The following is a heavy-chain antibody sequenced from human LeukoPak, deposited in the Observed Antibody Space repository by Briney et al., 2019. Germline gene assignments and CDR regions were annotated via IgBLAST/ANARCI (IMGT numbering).Heavy chain of an antibody. CDR1: GFTFSSSA. J-gene: IGHJ1*01. Sequence: GGSLRLSCAASGFTFSSSAMSWVRQAPGKGLEWVSAISGSGGSTYYADSVKGRFTISRDNSKNTLYLQMNSLRAEDTAVYYCAKDAGIVVVITTLGYFQHWGQGTLVTVSS. D-gene: IGHD3-22*01. CDR3: AKDAGIVVVITTLGYFQH. CDR2: ISGSGGST. V-gene: IGHV3-23*01.